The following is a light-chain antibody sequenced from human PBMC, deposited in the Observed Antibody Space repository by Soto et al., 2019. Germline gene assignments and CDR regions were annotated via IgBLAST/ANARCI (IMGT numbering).Light chain of an antibody. CDR1: QGIGSY. V-gene: IGKV1-9*01. Sequence: DIQLTQSPSFLSASLGDRVTITCRASQGIGSYLAWYQQKPGKTPRLLIYAASTLQSGVPSRFSGSGSDRGFTLTISSLQPEDFATCYCQQLNNYPLTFGGGTKVEIK. CDR3: QQLNNYPLT. J-gene: IGKJ4*01. CDR2: AAS.